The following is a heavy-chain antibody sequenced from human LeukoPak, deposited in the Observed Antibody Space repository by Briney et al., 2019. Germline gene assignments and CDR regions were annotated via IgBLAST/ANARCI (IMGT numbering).Heavy chain of an antibody. J-gene: IGHJ4*02. Sequence: GESLKISCKGSGYSFANYWIAWVRQMPGKGLEWMGIIYAGDSDTRYSPPFQGQVTISADKSISTAYLQWSILKASDTAMYYCARAYYYDTSGYSPLLYWGQGTLVTVSS. CDR2: IYAGDSDT. CDR1: GYSFANYW. V-gene: IGHV5-51*01. D-gene: IGHD3-22*01. CDR3: ARAYYYDTSGYSPLLY.